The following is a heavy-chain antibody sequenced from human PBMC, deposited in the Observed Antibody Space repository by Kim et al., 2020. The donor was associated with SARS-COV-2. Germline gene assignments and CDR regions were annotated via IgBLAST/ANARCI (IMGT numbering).Heavy chain of an antibody. CDR2: ITWDGCFT. CDR1: GFTFHDYS. V-gene: IGHV3-43*01. CDR3: AKDAPMSARYYLDS. J-gene: IGHJ4*02. Sequence: GGSLRLSCAAFGFTFHDYSLHWVRQAPGKGLEWVSVITWDGCFTYYADSVKGRFTISRDNSANSLYLHMLSLRTEDTAFYYCAKDAPMSARYYLDSSGQG.